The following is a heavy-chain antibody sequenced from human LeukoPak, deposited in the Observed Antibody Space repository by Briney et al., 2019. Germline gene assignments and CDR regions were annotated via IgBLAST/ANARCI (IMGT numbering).Heavy chain of an antibody. D-gene: IGHD6-19*01. CDR2: ISAYNGNT. CDR3: ARYYIAVAGREDFDY. Sequence: ASVKVSCKASGYTFTSYGISWVRQAPGQGLEWMGWISAYNGNTNYAQKLQSRVTMTTDTSTSTAYMELRSLRSDDTAVYYCARYYIAVAGREDFDYWGQGTLVTVSS. CDR1: GYTFTSYG. V-gene: IGHV1-18*01. J-gene: IGHJ4*02.